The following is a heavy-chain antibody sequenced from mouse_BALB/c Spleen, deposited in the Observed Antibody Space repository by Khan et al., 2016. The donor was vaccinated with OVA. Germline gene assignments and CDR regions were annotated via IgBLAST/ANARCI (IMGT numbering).Heavy chain of an antibody. D-gene: IGHD1-2*01. CDR1: GFTFTDYY. Sequence: EVELVESGGGLVQPGGSLRLSCATSGFTFTDYYMNWVRQPPGKALEWLGFIRKKASGYTTEYSPSVKGRFTISRDNSQRILYLTMNTLRAEDSATYDCARVDYCYGFAYWGQGTLVTVSA. CDR3: ARVDYCYGFAY. V-gene: IGHV7-3*02. CDR2: IRKKASGYTT. J-gene: IGHJ3*01.